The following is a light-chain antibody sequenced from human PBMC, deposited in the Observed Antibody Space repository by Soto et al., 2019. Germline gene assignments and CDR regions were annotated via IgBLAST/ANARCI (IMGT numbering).Light chain of an antibody. V-gene: IGKV3-20*01. CDR2: GES. CDR3: QQYGSSPPDT. CDR1: QSVSSSY. J-gene: IGKJ5*01. Sequence: EIVLTQSPATLSVSPGESATLSCMASQSVSSSYLAWYQQKHGQGPGLIIYGESRRATGIPDRSSGSGCGTGLALTISSLEPEDYEVYSCQQYGSSPPDTFGQGTRLEIK.